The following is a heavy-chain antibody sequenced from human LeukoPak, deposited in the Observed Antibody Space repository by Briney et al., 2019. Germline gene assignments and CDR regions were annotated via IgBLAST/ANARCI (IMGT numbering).Heavy chain of an antibody. CDR1: GYTFTNYG. CDR2: ISGYNGYT. V-gene: IGHV1-18*01. J-gene: IGHJ4*02. D-gene: IGHD4-11*01. CDR3: ARWAFGMTTVTTYYFDY. Sequence: ASVKVSCKASGYTFTNYGVSWVRQAPGQGLEWMGWISGYNGYTNYAQKFQGRVTMTTDTSTSTAYMELRSLRSDDTAVYYCARWAFGMTTVTTYYFDYWGQGTLVTVSS.